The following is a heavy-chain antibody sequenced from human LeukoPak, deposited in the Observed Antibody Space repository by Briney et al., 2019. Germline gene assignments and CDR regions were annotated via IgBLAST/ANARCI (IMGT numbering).Heavy chain of an antibody. J-gene: IGHJ4*02. CDR2: IKQDGSEK. CDR3: ARSRYDYIWGIDY. V-gene: IGHV3-7*01. D-gene: IGHD3-16*01. CDR1: GFTFSSYW. Sequence: GGSLRLSCAASGFTFSSYWMSWVRQAPGEGLEWVANIKQDGSEKYYVDSVKGRFTISRDNAKNTLYLQMNSLRDEDTAVFYCARSRYDYIWGIDYWGQGTLVTISS.